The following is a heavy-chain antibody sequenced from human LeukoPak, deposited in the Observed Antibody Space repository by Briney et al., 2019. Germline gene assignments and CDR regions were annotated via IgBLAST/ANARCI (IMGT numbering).Heavy chain of an antibody. Sequence: PGGSLRLSCAASGFTFSNAWMSWVRQAPGKGLEWVGRIKSKTDGGTTDYAAPVKGRFTISRDDSKNTLYLQMNSLKTEDTAVYYCTTGPNYDFWSGIESYYGMDVWGQGTTVTVSS. D-gene: IGHD3-3*01. CDR1: GFTFSNAW. CDR2: IKSKTDGGTT. V-gene: IGHV3-15*01. J-gene: IGHJ6*02. CDR3: TTGPNYDFWSGIESYYGMDV.